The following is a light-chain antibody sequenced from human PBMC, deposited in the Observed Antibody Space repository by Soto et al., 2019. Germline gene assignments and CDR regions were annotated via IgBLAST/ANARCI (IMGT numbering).Light chain of an antibody. CDR2: GAS. J-gene: IGKJ2*01. V-gene: IGKV3-20*01. Sequence: EIVLTQSPGTLSLSPGERATLSCRASQSVNSNYLAWYQQKPGQAPRLLIYGASSRATGIPDRFGGSGSGTDFTLTIDRLEPEEFAVFYCQQYGSSPYTFGQGTTLNVK. CDR1: QSVNSNY. CDR3: QQYGSSPYT.